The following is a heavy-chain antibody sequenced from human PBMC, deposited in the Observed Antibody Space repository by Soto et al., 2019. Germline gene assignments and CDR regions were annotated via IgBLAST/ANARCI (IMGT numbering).Heavy chain of an antibody. J-gene: IGHJ4*02. CDR1: GFTFSSYS. CDR2: ISSSSSTI. D-gene: IGHD2-15*01. Sequence: GSLRLSCAASGFTFSSYSMNWVRQAPGKGLEWVSYISSSSSTIYYADSVKGRFTISRDNAKNSLYLQMNSLRDEDTAVYYCARGDKHLDYWGQGTLVTVSS. V-gene: IGHV3-48*02. CDR3: ARGDKHLDY.